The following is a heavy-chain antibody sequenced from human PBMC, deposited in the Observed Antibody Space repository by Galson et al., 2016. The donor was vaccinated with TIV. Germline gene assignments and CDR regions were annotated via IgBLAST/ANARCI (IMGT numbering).Heavy chain of an antibody. CDR1: GFTFSKAW. Sequence: SLRLSCAASGFTFSKAWMTWVRQAPGKGLEWVGRIKSKSDAGTTEYAAPVKGRFIISRDDSKGTLFLQMDSLRTEDTAVYYCARDNPYDSSNHDFDYWGQGTLVTVSS. J-gene: IGHJ4*02. CDR2: IKSKSDAGTT. D-gene: IGHD3-22*01. CDR3: ARDNPYDSSNHDFDY. V-gene: IGHV3-15*01.